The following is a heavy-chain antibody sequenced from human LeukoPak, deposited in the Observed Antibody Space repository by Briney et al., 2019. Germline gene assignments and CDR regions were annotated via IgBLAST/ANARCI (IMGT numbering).Heavy chain of an antibody. D-gene: IGHD2-21*02. CDR3: ARFFPCGGDCRPRDAFDI. J-gene: IGHJ3*02. CDR1: GFTFSSYE. V-gene: IGHV3-48*03. Sequence: PGGSLRLSCAASGFTFSSYEMNWVRQAPGKGLEWVSYISSSGSTIYYADSVKGRFTISRDSAKNSLYLQMNSLRAEDTAVYYCARFFPCGGDCRPRDAFDIWGQGTMVTVSS. CDR2: ISSSGSTI.